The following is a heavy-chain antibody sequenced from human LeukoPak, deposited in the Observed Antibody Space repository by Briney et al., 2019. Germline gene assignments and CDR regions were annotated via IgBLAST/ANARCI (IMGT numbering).Heavy chain of an antibody. CDR1: GFHLRKHN. V-gene: IGHV3-48*01. Sequence: GALGLSRVSPGFHLRKHNQNWVRPASGEGAGWISYISSRGTVSYADSVEGRFAISRDNAKNSLYLQMNSLRVEDRAVYFCARGVPSTISGWFFDLWGRGTLVTVSS. J-gene: IGHJ2*01. CDR3: ARGVPSTISGWFFDL. D-gene: IGHD2-2*01. CDR2: ISSRGTV.